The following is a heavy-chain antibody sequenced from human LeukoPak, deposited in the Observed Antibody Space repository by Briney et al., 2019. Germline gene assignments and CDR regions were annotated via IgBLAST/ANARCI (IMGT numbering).Heavy chain of an antibody. CDR3: ARQGNYDSSGYSGAFDI. J-gene: IGHJ3*02. Sequence: GESLKISCKGSGYSFTNYWIGWVRQMPGKGLEWVGIIYPADSDTRYNPSFQGQVTISADKSISTAYLQWSSLKASDTARYYCARQGNYDSSGYSGAFDIWGQGTMVTVSS. D-gene: IGHD3-22*01. CDR2: IYPADSDT. V-gene: IGHV5-51*01. CDR1: GYSFTNYW.